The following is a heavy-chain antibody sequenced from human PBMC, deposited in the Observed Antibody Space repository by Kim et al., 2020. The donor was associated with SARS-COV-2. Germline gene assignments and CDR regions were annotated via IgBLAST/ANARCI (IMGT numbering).Heavy chain of an antibody. Sequence: GESLKISCKGSGYSFTSYWISWVRQMPGKGLEWMGRIDPSDSYTNYSPSFQGHVTISADKSISTAYLQWSSLKASDTAMYYCASGLTRNDFWSGYYPYYFDYWGQGTLVTVSS. D-gene: IGHD3-3*01. CDR1: GYSFTSYW. CDR2: IDPSDSYT. V-gene: IGHV5-10-1*01. J-gene: IGHJ4*02. CDR3: ASGLTRNDFWSGYYPYYFDY.